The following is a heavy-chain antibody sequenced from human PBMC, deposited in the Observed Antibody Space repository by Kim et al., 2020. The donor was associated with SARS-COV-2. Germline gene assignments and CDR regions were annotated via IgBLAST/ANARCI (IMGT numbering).Heavy chain of an antibody. Sequence: SETLSLTCTVYGGSFNSGDCYWSWIRQSPGQGLDWIGYIYYTGSAHYNPYLKTRLIISVHSSKNQFSLKLSSVTVADTGVYYCSRGGATATSRDFWGQGTRVSVPA. CDR3: SRGGATATSRDF. CDR1: GGSFNSGDCY. J-gene: IGHJ4*02. V-gene: IGHV4-30-4*01. CDR2: IYYTGSA. D-gene: IGHD4-17*01.